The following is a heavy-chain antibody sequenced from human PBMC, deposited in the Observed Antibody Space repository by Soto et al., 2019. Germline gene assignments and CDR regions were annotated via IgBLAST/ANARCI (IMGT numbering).Heavy chain of an antibody. J-gene: IGHJ4*02. CDR3: VRGAYTYALIYLHX. V-gene: IGHV5-51*01. Sequence: GEALKISWKGSGYTFSNYWIGWVRQMPGKGLELMVIIYPGDSEIRSSPSFQGQVAISAYKSISTAYLQWSSLKSSDSAMYYCVRGAYTYALIYLHXWGPGTLLTVSX. CDR2: IYPGDSEI. D-gene: IGHD5-18*01. CDR1: GYTFSNYW.